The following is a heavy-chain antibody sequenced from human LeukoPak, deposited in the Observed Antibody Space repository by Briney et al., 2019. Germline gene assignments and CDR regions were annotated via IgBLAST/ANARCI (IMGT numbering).Heavy chain of an antibody. D-gene: IGHD2-2*02. Sequence: GGSLRLSCAASGFTFSSYWMSWVRQAPGKGQEWVANIKQDGSEKYYVDSVKGRFTISRDNAKNSLYLQMNSLRAEDTAVYYCARDEPLVVVPAAVPIFDCWGQGTLVTVSS. CDR3: ARDEPLVVVPAAVPIFDC. V-gene: IGHV3-7*01. J-gene: IGHJ4*02. CDR2: IKQDGSEK. CDR1: GFTFSSYW.